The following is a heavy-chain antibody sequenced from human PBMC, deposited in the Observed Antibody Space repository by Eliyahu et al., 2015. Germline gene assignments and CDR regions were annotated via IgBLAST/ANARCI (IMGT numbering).Heavy chain of an antibody. CDR3: VRDFYCTSTSCYKHRFDF. CDR1: GFTXXXYW. J-gene: IGHJ4*02. Sequence: EVQLVESGGVLVQAGGSLRXSCAASGFTXXXYWXTWVRQAPGKGLEWVANINQDGNEKYYVDSVRGRFTISKDNARNSLYLQMNSLRVEDTAVYYCVRDFYCTSTSCYKHRFDFWGQGTLVTVSS. D-gene: IGHD2-2*02. V-gene: IGHV3-7*01. CDR2: INQDGNEK.